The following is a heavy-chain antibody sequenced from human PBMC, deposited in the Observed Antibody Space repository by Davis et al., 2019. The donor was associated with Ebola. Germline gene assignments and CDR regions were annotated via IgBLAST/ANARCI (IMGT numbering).Heavy chain of an antibody. CDR3: ARMPTVTADHWYFDL. CDR2: IHYSGST. Sequence: SETLSLTCPVSGGSISSHYWTWIRQPPGKGLEWIGHIHYSGSTHYNPSLKSRVTTSVDTSKNQFSLSLSSVTAADTAVYYCARMPTVTADHWYFDLWGRGTLVAVSS. D-gene: IGHD4-17*01. J-gene: IGHJ2*01. CDR1: GGSISSHY. V-gene: IGHV4-59*11.